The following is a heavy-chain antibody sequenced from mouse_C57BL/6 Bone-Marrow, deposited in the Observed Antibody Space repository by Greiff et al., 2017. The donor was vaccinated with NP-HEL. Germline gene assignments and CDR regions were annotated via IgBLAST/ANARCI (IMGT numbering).Heavy chain of an antibody. D-gene: IGHD4-1*02. V-gene: IGHV1-7*01. CDR3: ARYRASTGTRAMDY. CDR1: GYTFTSYW. J-gene: IGHJ4*01. CDR2: INPSNGYT. Sequence: VQLQQSGAELAKPGASVKLSCKASGYTFTSYWMHWVKQRPGQGLEWIGYINPSNGYTKYNQKFKDKATLTADKSSSTAYMQLSSLTYEDSAVEDCARYRASTGTRAMDYGGQGTSVTVSS.